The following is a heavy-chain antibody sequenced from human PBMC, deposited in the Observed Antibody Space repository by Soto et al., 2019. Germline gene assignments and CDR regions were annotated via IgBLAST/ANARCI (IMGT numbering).Heavy chain of an antibody. CDR2: INPTGGNT. J-gene: IGHJ4*02. Sequence: GASVKVSCKTSGYTFTIYYMPWVRQAPGQGLEWMGRINPTGGNTNYAQSFQGRVTITRDMSASTAYMELSSLRSEDTAVYYCARGLNGYLYYFDYWGQGTLVTVSS. D-gene: IGHD5-18*01. V-gene: IGHV1-46*01. CDR1: GYTFTIYY. CDR3: ARGLNGYLYYFDY.